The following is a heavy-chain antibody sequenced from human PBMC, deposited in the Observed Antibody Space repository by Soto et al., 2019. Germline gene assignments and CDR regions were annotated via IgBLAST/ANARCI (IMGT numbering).Heavy chain of an antibody. Sequence: GGSLRVSCAASGFTFSSYGMHWVRQAPGKGLEWVAVIWFDGSNKFYADSVKGRFTISRDNSKNTVSLQMNSLRDEDSAAYYCATTGPYWGQGTLVTVSS. CDR1: GFTFSSYG. CDR2: IWFDGSNK. CDR3: ATTGPY. J-gene: IGHJ4*02. V-gene: IGHV3-33*01.